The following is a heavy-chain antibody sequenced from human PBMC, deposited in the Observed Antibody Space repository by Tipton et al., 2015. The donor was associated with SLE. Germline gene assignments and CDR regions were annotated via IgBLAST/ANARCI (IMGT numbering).Heavy chain of an antibody. CDR2: IYYSGST. D-gene: IGHD3-10*01. J-gene: IGHJ4*02. Sequence: TLSLTCTVSGYSISSGYYWGWIRQPPGKGLEWIGSIYYSGSTYYNPSLKSRVTISVDTSKNQFSLKLSSVTAADTAVYYCARSPRGSLLRGRFDYWGQGTLVTVSS. CDR1: GYSISSGYY. CDR3: ARSPRGSLLRGRFDY. V-gene: IGHV4-38-2*02.